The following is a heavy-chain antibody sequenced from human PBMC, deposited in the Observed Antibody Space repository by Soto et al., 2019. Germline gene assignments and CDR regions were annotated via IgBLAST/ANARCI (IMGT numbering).Heavy chain of an antibody. Sequence: ASVKVSCKASGYTFTGYYMQWVRQAPGQGLEWMGWINPNSGGTNYAQKFQGRVTMTRDTSISTAYMELSRLRSDDTAVYYCARNHDYYDSSGYVDDAFDIWGQGTMVTV. CDR3: ARNHDYYDSSGYVDDAFDI. CDR2: INPNSGGT. V-gene: IGHV1-2*02. CDR1: GYTFTGYY. J-gene: IGHJ3*02. D-gene: IGHD3-22*01.